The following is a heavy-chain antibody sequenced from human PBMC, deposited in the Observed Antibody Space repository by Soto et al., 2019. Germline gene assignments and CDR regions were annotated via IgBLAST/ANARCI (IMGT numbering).Heavy chain of an antibody. CDR2: IYYSGST. V-gene: IGHV4-39*01. Sequence: SETLSLTCSVAGGSISSSSYYWGWIRQPPGKGLEWIGSIYYSGSTYYNPSLKSRVTISVDMSKNQFSLKLSSVTAADTAVYYCARIPYSSGWEGEYWFDPWGQGTLVTVSS. J-gene: IGHJ5*02. CDR1: GGSISSSSYY. CDR3: ARIPYSSGWEGEYWFDP. D-gene: IGHD6-19*01.